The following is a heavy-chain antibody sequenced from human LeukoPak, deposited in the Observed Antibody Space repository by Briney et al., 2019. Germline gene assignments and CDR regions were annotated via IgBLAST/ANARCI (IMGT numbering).Heavy chain of an antibody. J-gene: IGHJ4*02. CDR3: AKDGVLRGYCSSTSCFFDY. D-gene: IGHD2-2*01. CDR2: ISGSGGST. Sequence: PGGSLRLSCAASGFTFSSYAMSWVRQAPGKGLEWVSAISGSGGSTYYADSVTGRFTISRDNSKNTLYLQMNSLRAEDTAVYYCAKDGVLRGYCSSTSCFFDYWGQGTLVTVSS. V-gene: IGHV3-23*01. CDR1: GFTFSSYA.